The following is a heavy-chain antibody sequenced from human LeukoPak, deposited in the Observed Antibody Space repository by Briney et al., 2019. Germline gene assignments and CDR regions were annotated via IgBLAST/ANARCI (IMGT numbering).Heavy chain of an antibody. D-gene: IGHD3-3*01. J-gene: IGHJ6*02. V-gene: IGHV4-30-4*01. CDR2: IYYSGST. CDR1: GGSISSGDYY. Sequence: SETLSLTCTVSGGSISSGDYYWSWIRQPPGKGLEWIGYIYYSGSTYYNPSLKSRVTISVDTSKNQFSLKLSSVTAADTAVYYCARENPGGTIFGVVEGENLYGMDVWGQGTTVTVSS. CDR3: ARENPGGTIFGVVEGENLYGMDV.